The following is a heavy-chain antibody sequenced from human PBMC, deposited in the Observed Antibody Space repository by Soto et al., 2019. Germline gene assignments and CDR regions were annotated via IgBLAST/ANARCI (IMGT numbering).Heavy chain of an antibody. V-gene: IGHV3-23*01. CDR1: GFTFNKYA. D-gene: IGHD1-20*01. J-gene: IGHJ5*02. CDR3: AKTPGVITVITSFDP. CDR2: ISGSGAST. Sequence: GGSLRLSCVASGFTFNKYALAWVRQAPGKGLEWVSAISGSGASTYDADSVKGRFTISRDNSNNTLYLQMNRLRAEDTAVYYCAKTPGVITVITSFDPWGQGTPVTVSS.